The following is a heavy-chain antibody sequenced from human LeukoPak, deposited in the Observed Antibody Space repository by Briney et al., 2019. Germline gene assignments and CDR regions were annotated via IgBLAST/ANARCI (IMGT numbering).Heavy chain of an antibody. Sequence: ASVKVSCKASGYTFTSYGISWARQAPGQGLEWMGWISAYNGNTNYAQKLQGRATMTTDTSTSTAYMELRSLRSDDTAVYYCARELSYGDYRPENWFDPWGQGTPVTVSS. V-gene: IGHV1-18*01. CDR2: ISAYNGNT. CDR1: GYTFTSYG. J-gene: IGHJ5*02. D-gene: IGHD4-17*01. CDR3: ARELSYGDYRPENWFDP.